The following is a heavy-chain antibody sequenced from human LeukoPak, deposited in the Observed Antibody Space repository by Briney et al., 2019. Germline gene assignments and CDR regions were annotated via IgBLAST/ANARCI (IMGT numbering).Heavy chain of an antibody. CDR3: ARLRFGATFDY. CDR1: GYTFTSYA. D-gene: IGHD3-10*01. J-gene: IGHJ4*02. Sequence: ASVKVSCKASGYTFTSYAMHWVRQAPGQRLEWMGWINAGNGNTKYSQKFQGRVTITRDTSASTAYMELSSLRSDDTAVYYCARLRFGATFDYWGQGTLVTVSS. CDR2: INAGNGNT. V-gene: IGHV1-3*01.